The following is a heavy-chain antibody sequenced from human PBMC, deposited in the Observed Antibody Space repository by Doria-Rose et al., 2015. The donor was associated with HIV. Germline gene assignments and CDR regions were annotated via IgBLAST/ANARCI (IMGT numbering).Heavy chain of an antibody. V-gene: IGHV1-2*02. CDR1: GYTFTGYS. CDR3: ARERGGDFQH. D-gene: IGHD3-16*01. Sequence: QVQLVQSGAEVKKPGASVRVSCKTSGYTFTGYSMHWVRQAPGQGLEWIGWINPNNGGTIYAQKFQGRVTMTRDTSISTSYMELSSLTSADTAVYFCARERGGDFQHWGQGTLLTVSS. CDR2: INPNNGGT. J-gene: IGHJ1*01.